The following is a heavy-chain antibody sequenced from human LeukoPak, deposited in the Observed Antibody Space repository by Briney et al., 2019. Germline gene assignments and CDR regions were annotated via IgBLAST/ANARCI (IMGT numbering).Heavy chain of an antibody. J-gene: IGHJ5*02. CDR1: GGSISSSNYY. Sequence: PSETLSLTCIVSGGSISSSNYYWGWIRQPPGKGLEWIGSIYYSGSTYYNPSLESRVTMSVDTSKNQFSLKLTSLTAADTAVYYCARDPNQSSSSSHWFDPWGQGILVTVSS. CDR3: ARDPNQSSSSSHWFDP. D-gene: IGHD6-6*01. CDR2: IYYSGST. V-gene: IGHV4-39*07.